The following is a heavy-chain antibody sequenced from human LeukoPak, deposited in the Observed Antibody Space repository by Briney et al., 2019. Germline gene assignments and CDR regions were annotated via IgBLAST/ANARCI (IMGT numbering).Heavy chain of an antibody. CDR2: IYYSGST. CDR1: GGSISSSSYY. Sequence: PSETLSLTCSVSGGSISSSSYYWGWIRQPPGKGLEWIGNIYYSGSTFYNPSLKSRVTLSVDTSKNQFSLKVSSVTAADTAVYYCANTNPSDWFDPWGQGTLVTVSS. CDR3: ANTNPSDWFDP. J-gene: IGHJ5*02. D-gene: IGHD2-8*01. V-gene: IGHV4-39*07.